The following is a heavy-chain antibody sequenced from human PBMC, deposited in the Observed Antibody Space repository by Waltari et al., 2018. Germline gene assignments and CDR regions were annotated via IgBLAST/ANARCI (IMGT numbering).Heavy chain of an antibody. CDR2: IVPRLGTA. CDR1: GGPFRSYP. D-gene: IGHD1-26*01. V-gene: IGHV1-69*14. Sequence: QVQLVQSGAEVKQPGSSVKVSCQASGGPFRSYPISWVRQALGQGLEWMGGIVPRLGTAKYAQKFQCRVTITADKSTSTAYMELRSLRSEDTAVYYCGGEGSGSCTQFDYWGQGTLVTVSS. J-gene: IGHJ4*02. CDR3: GGEGSGSCTQFDY.